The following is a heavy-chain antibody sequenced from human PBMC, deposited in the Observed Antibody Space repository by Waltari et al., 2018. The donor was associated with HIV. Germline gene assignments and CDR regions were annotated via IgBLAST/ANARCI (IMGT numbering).Heavy chain of an antibody. CDR2: IYYSGST. V-gene: IGHV4-61*01. CDR1: GGSVSSGSYS. Sequence: QVQLQESGPGLVKPSETLSLTCTVSGGSVSSGSYSWSWIRQPPGKGLEWIGYIYYSGSTNYNPSLKSRVTISVDTSKNQFSLKLSSVTAADTAVYYCATEAGGMDVWGQGTTVTVSS. J-gene: IGHJ6*02. D-gene: IGHD3-10*01. CDR3: ATEAGGMDV.